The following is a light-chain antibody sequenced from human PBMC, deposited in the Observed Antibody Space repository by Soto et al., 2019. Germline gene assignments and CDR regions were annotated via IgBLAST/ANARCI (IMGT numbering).Light chain of an antibody. CDR2: GAS. CDR1: QSLSTSS. V-gene: IGKV3-20*01. Sequence: IVLTQSPGTLSLSPGERATLSCRASQSLSTSSLAWYQQRPGQAPRLLIYGASSRATGIPARFSGSGSETDFTLTISDVEPEDFAVYYCHQRQSWPRTFGQGTKVDIK. CDR3: HQRQSWPRT. J-gene: IGKJ1*01.